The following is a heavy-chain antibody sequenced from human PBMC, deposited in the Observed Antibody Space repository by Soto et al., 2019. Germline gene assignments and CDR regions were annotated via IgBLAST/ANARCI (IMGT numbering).Heavy chain of an antibody. J-gene: IGHJ4*02. CDR3: ARGQSSGWTALDY. D-gene: IGHD6-25*01. CDR2: IIPIFGTA. CDR1: GGTFSSYA. V-gene: IGHV1-69*13. Sequence: ASVKVSCKASGGTFSSYAISWVRQAPGQGLEWMGGIIPIFGTANYAQKFQGRVTITADESTSTAYMELSSLRSEDTAIYYCARGQSSGWTALDYWGQGALVTVSS.